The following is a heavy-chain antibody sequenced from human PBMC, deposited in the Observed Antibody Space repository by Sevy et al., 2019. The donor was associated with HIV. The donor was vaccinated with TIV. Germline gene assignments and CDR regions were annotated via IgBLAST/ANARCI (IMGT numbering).Heavy chain of an antibody. CDR2: IIPIFGTA. D-gene: IGHD3-10*01. CDR3: ARGGVRGVRARYYYFDY. V-gene: IGHV1-69*13. Sequence: SVKVSCKASGGTFSSYAISWVRQAPGQGLEWMGGIIPIFGTANYAQKFQGRVTITADESTSTAYMELSSLRSEDTAVYYCARGGVRGVRARYYYFDYWGQGTLVTVSS. J-gene: IGHJ4*02. CDR1: GGTFSSYA.